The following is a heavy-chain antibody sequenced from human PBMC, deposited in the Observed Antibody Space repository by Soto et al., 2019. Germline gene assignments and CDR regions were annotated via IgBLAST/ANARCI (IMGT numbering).Heavy chain of an antibody. Sequence: ASVKVSCKASGYTFTSYGISWVRQAPGQGLEWMGWISAYNGNTNYAQKLQGRVTMTTDTSTSTAYMELRSLRSDDTAVYYCARGDYGEFYYYYMDVWGKGTTVTVSS. CDR1: GYTFTSYG. D-gene: IGHD4-17*01. CDR2: ISAYNGNT. J-gene: IGHJ6*03. V-gene: IGHV1-18*01. CDR3: ARGDYGEFYYYYMDV.